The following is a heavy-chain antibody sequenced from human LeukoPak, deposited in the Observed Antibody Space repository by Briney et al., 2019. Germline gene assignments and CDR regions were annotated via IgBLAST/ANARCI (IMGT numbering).Heavy chain of an antibody. CDR1: GYTFTSYD. CDR3: ARSLEYSSHDLDY. J-gene: IGHJ4*02. CDR2: TNPNSGNT. V-gene: IGHV1-8*03. D-gene: IGHD6-6*01. Sequence: GASVKVSCKASGYTFTSYDINWVRQATGQGLEWMGWTNPNSGNTDYAQKFQGRVTITRNTSISTAYMELSSLRSEDTAVYYCARSLEYSSHDLDYWGQGTLVTVS.